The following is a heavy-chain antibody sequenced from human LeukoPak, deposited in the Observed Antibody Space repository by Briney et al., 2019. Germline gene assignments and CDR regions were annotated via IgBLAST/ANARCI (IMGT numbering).Heavy chain of an antibody. CDR3: ASLSDF. Sequence: SETPSLTCTVSGGSISSYYWSWIRQPPGKGLEWIGYIYHSGSTDYNPSLKSRVTISVDTSKSQFSLKLTSVTAADTAVYYCASLSDFWGQGTLVTVSS. CDR2: IYHSGST. J-gene: IGHJ4*02. CDR1: GGSISSYY. V-gene: IGHV4-4*09.